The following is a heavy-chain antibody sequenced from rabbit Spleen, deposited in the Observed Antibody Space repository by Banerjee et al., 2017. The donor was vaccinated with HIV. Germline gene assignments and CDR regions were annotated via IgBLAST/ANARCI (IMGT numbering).Heavy chain of an antibody. D-gene: IGHD4-1*01. J-gene: IGHJ4*01. CDR3: ARETSSGWGIVSFYFSL. V-gene: IGHV1S40*01. CDR2: IYTGSSGDI. CDR1: GLDLTSSYW. Sequence: QSLEESGGDLVKPGASLRLTCKASGLDLTSSYWICWVRQAPGKGLEWIACIYTGSSGDIWYATWVNGRFIGSKTSSTTVTLQMTSLTAADTATYFCARETSSGWGIVSFYFSLWGQGTLVTV.